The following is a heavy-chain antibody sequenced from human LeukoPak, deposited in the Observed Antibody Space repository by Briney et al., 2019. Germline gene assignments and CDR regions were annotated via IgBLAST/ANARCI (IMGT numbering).Heavy chain of an antibody. V-gene: IGHV4-39*01. CDR3: ARHLGAIRGGFDS. CDR2: IYYSGSA. D-gene: IGHD1-26*01. Sequence: SETLSLTCTVSGGSISSTDYYWGWIRQPPGKGLEWIGSIYYSGSAYYSPSLQSRVTVSVDTSKNQFSLKLSSVTAADTAVYYCARHLGAIRGGFDSWGQGTLVTVFS. J-gene: IGHJ4*02. CDR1: GGSISSTDYY.